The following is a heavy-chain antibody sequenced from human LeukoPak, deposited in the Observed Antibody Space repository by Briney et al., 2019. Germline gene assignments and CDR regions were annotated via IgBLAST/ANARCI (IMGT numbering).Heavy chain of an antibody. CDR1: GFTFSTYV. CDR2: ISGNDGTT. CDR3: ANEIRPNDY. J-gene: IGHJ4*02. Sequence: PGGSLRLSCAASGFTFSTYVMSWVRQAPGKGLEWVSTISGNDGTTYYADSLKGRFTISRDNSKNTLYLQMNSLRAEDTAVYYCANEIRPNDYWGQGTQVTVSS. V-gene: IGHV3-23*01. D-gene: IGHD4-17*01.